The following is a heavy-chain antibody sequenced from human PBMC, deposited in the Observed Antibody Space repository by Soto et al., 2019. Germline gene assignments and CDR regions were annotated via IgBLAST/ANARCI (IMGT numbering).Heavy chain of an antibody. V-gene: IGHV1-18*01. J-gene: IGHJ5*02. Sequence: ASVKVSCKASGYTFTSYGISWVRQAPGQGLERMGWISAYNGNTNYAQKLQGRVTMTTDTSTSPAYRELRSLRSDDTAVHSCGGVAATRNCFEPRGKGPLVRVAS. CDR1: GYTFTSYG. D-gene: IGHD2-15*01. CDR3: GGVAATRNCFEP. CDR2: ISAYNGNT.